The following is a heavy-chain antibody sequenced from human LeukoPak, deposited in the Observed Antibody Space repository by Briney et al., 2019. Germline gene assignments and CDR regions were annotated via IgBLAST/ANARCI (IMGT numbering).Heavy chain of an antibody. Sequence: SGGSLRLSCAASGFTFTNYNMNWVRQAPGKGLEWVSYITGSSSTIYYADSVKGRFTISRDNAKNSLYLQMNSLRAEDTAVYYCAREPTYTSTWYTSCDYWGQGILVTVSS. CDR1: GFTFTNYN. V-gene: IGHV3-48*01. J-gene: IGHJ4*02. D-gene: IGHD6-13*01. CDR3: AREPTYTSTWYTSCDY. CDR2: ITGSSSTI.